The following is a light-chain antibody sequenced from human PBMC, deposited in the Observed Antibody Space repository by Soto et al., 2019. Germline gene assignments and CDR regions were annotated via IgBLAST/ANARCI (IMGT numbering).Light chain of an antibody. J-gene: IGLJ1*01. Sequence: QSALTQPPSASGSPGQSVTISCTGTSSDVGGYNYVSWYQQYPGKAPKLIIYEVYKRPSGVPDRFSGSKSGNTAALTVSRLQAEDEADYYCSSYVGTNSYVFGTGTKLTVL. CDR1: SSDVGGYNY. V-gene: IGLV2-8*01. CDR3: SSYVGTNSYV. CDR2: EVY.